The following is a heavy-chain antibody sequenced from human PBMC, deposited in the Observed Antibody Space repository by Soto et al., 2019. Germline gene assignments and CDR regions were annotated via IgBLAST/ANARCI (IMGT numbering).Heavy chain of an antibody. V-gene: IGHV3-23*01. CDR2: ISGSGGST. J-gene: IGHJ4*02. D-gene: IGHD2-2*01. CDR3: ASGLYCSSTSCYDY. Sequence: EVQLLESGGDLVQPGGSLRLSCAASGFSFSRYAMSWVRQAPGKGLEWVSAISGSGGSTYYADSVKGRFTISRDNSKNTLYLQMNSLRAEDTAVYYCASGLYCSSTSCYDYWGQGTLVTVSS. CDR1: GFSFSRYA.